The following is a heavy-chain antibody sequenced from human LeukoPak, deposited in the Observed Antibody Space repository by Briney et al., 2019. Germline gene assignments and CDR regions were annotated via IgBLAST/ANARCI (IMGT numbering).Heavy chain of an antibody. J-gene: IGHJ5*02. CDR3: AREGITGTVGWFDP. CDR2: IYTNGST. Sequence: SETLSLTCTVSGGSISSYYWSWIRQPAGKGLEWIGRIYTNGSTNYNPSLKSRVTISVDKSKNQFSLKLSSVTAADTAVYYCAREGITGTVGWFDPWGQGTLVTVSS. V-gene: IGHV4-4*07. D-gene: IGHD1-20*01. CDR1: GGSISSYY.